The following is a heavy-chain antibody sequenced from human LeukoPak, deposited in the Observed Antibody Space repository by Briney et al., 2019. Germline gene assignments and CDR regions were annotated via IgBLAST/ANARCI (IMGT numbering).Heavy chain of an antibody. CDR2: ISSSSSNI. CDR1: GFTFSSYA. V-gene: IGHV3-21*01. D-gene: IGHD3-22*01. Sequence: GGSLRLSCAASGFTFSSYAMNWVRQAPGKGLEWVSSISSSSSNIYYADSVTGRFTISRDNAKNSLYLQMNSLRAEDTAVYYCVRAVEYYYDSSGYAVDYWGQGTLVTVSS. CDR3: VRAVEYYYDSSGYAVDY. J-gene: IGHJ4*02.